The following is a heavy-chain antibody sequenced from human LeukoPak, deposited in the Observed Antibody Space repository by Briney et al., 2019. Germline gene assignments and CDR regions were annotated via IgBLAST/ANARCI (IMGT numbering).Heavy chain of an antibody. CDR3: ARSHLSGYVSRGWFDP. V-gene: IGHV3-11*04. CDR1: GFTFSDYY. D-gene: IGHD5-12*01. J-gene: IGHJ5*02. Sequence: GGSLRLSCAASGFTFSDYYMSWIRQAPGKGLEWVSYISSSGSTIYYADSVKGRFTISRDNAKNSLYLQMNSLRAEDTAVYYCARSHLSGYVSRGWFDPWGQGTLVTVSS. CDR2: ISSSGSTI.